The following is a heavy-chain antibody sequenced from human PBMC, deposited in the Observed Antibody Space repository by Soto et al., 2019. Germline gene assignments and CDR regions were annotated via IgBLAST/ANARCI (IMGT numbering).Heavy chain of an antibody. CDR3: ARSYYGWGTYSFSDYYAIDV. D-gene: IGHD3-10*01. V-gene: IGHV5-51*01. CDR2: IYPGDSNT. Sequence: GESLKIACKGSGYSFTTYWIGGVRQMPGKGLGWMGIIYPGDSNTRYSPSFQGQVTISADKSISTAYLQWSSLKASDTAMYYCARSYYGWGTYSFSDYYAIDVWGQGTTVTVSS. J-gene: IGHJ6*02. CDR1: GYSFTTYW.